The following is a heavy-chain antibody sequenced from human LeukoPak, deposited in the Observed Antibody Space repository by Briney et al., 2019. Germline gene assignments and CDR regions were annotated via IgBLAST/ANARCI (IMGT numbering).Heavy chain of an antibody. Sequence: SETLSLTCTVSSDSFNSFNSYWGWIRQPPGKGLEWIGSVHYSGSISYNPSLKSRVTMSLDTSKKQFSLRLSSVTAADTAVYYCARGATAWVHFDSWGQGTLVTVSS. J-gene: IGHJ4*02. CDR1: SDSFNSFNSY. CDR2: VHYSGSI. CDR3: ARGATAWVHFDS. V-gene: IGHV4-39*07. D-gene: IGHD1-26*01.